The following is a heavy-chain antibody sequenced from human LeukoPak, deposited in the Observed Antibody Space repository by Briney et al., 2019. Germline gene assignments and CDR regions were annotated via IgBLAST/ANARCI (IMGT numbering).Heavy chain of an antibody. Sequence: SVKVSCKASGGTFSSYAISWVRQAPGQGLEWMGRIIPIFGTANYAQKFQGRVTITTDESTSTAYMELSSLRSEDTAVYYCAREEPVVVVAATTPGFNYWGQEPWSPSPQ. CDR3: AREEPVVVVAATTPGFNY. J-gene: IGHJ4*01. CDR1: GGTFSSYA. CDR2: IIPIFGTA. D-gene: IGHD2-15*01. V-gene: IGHV1-69*05.